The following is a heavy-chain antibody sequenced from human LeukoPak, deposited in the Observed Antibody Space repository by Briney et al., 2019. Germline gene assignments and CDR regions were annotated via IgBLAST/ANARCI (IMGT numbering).Heavy chain of an antibody. CDR2: MNPNSGNT. CDR3: ARQRGYYGSGRSWGMDV. J-gene: IGHJ6*04. V-gene: IGHV1-8*02. CDR1: GYTFTNYG. Sequence: ASVKVSCKASGYTFTNYGISWVRQAPGQGLEWMGWMNPNSGNTGYAQKFQGRVTMTRNTSISTAYMELSSLRSEDTAVYYCARQRGYYGSGRSWGMDVWGKGTTVTISS. D-gene: IGHD3-10*01.